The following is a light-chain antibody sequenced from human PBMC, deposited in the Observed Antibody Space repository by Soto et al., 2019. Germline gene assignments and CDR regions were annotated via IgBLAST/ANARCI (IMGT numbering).Light chain of an antibody. J-gene: IGKJ4*01. CDR1: QSVSSTY. CDR3: QQYGRSPPKT. Sequence: EIVLTQSPGTLSLSPGERATLSCRASQSVSSTYLAWYQQKPGQAPRLLIYGASSRATGIPDRFSGSGSGTDFTLTISRLEPEDFSVYYCQQYGRSPPKTFGGGTKVESK. V-gene: IGKV3-20*01. CDR2: GAS.